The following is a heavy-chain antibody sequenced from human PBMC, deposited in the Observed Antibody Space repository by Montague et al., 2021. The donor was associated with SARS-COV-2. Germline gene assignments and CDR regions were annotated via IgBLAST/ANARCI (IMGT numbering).Heavy chain of an antibody. V-gene: IGHV4-59*01. CDR1: GDSISDYY. D-gene: IGHD3-10*01. Sequence: SETLSLTCTVSGDSISDYYWSWIRQPPGMGLEWIGYIFRSGATNYHPPLKSRVIISLDTSKSKFSLRLSSVTAADTAIYYCARTSRGSRYFYGVDVWGQGTTVTVSS. CDR2: IFRSGAT. CDR3: ARTSRGSRYFYGVDV. J-gene: IGHJ6*02.